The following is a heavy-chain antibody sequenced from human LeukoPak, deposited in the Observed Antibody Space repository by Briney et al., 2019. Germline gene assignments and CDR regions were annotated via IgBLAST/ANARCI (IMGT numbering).Heavy chain of an antibody. Sequence: PGGSLRLSCAASGFTFSSYAMHWVRQAPGKGLEYVSAISSNGGSTYYANSVKGRFTISRDNSKNTLYLQMSSLRAEDTAVYYCARVGTSCANTVCPPGKYWGQGTLVTVSS. V-gene: IGHV3-64*01. CDR1: GFTFSSYA. D-gene: IGHD4/OR15-4a*01. CDR3: ARVGTSCANTVCPPGKY. CDR2: ISSNGGST. J-gene: IGHJ4*02.